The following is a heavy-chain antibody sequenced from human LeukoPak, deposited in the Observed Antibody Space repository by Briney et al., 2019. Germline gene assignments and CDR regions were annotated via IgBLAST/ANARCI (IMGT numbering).Heavy chain of an antibody. Sequence: GGSLRLSCAASGFTFSSYSMNWVRQAPGKGLEWVSSISSSSSYIYYADSVKGRFTISRDNSKNTLYLQMNSLRAEDTAVYYCARGEYYYDSSKWADIWGQGTMVTVSS. CDR3: ARGEYYYDSSKWADI. D-gene: IGHD3-22*01. CDR2: ISSSSSYI. J-gene: IGHJ3*02. V-gene: IGHV3-21*01. CDR1: GFTFSSYS.